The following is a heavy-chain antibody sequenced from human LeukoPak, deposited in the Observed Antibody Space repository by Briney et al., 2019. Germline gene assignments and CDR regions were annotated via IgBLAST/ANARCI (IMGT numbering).Heavy chain of an antibody. CDR3: ARSYSSSWNYFDY. CDR2: RRNRANSHIT. Sequence: PGGSLRLSCAAAGFSLSDQFIGWVRQAPGKGRGWIGRRRNRANSHITEYAASAKGRFPILRDDSGNLMYLQMNSLRAEDTAVYYCARSYSSSWNYFDYWGQGTLVTVSS. V-gene: IGHV3-72*01. CDR1: GFSLSDQF. D-gene: IGHD6-13*01. J-gene: IGHJ4*02.